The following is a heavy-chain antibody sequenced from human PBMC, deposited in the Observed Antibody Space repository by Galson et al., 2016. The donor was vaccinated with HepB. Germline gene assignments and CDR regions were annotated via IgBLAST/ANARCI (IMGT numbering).Heavy chain of an antibody. CDR2: IKEDASKA. D-gene: IGHD6-19*01. V-gene: IGHV3-7*03. J-gene: IGHJ1*01. CDR1: GFTFSRFW. CDR3: ARYGDEAGWNFHQ. Sequence: SLRLSCAASGFTFSRFWMNWVRQAPGKGLEWVASIKEDASKAFYADSVKGRFTISRDNAEDSLSLQMNSLRSEDTAVYYCARYGDEAGWNFHQWGQGTLVTVSS.